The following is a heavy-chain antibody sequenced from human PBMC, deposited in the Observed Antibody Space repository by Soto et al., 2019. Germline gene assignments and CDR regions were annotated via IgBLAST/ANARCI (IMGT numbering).Heavy chain of an antibody. D-gene: IGHD3-10*01. J-gene: IGHJ3*02. CDR2: MNPNSGNT. CDR3: ARGLGSGSNYWSGAFDI. V-gene: IGHV1-8*01. CDR1: GYTLTSYD. Sequence: QVQLVQSGAEVEKPGASVKVSCKASGYTLTSYDMNWVRQAPGQGIEWMGWMNPNSGNTGYAQKFQGRVTMTRNTSINTAYMELSSLRSEDTAVYYCARGLGSGSNYWSGAFDIWGQGTMVTVSS.